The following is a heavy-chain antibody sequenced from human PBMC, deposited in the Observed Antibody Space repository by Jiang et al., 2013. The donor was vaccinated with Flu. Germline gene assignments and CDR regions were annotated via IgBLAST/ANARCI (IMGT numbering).Heavy chain of an antibody. CDR3: AREGVADIGLTVDRKFFDF. CDR1: GASISSYY. V-gene: IGHV4-4*07. J-gene: IGHJ4*02. Sequence: GPGLVKPSETLSLTCTVSGASISSYYWSWIRQSAGKGLEWIGRLYPSGSTNLNPSLESRVTMSLDTSNSQFSLKLASVTAADTAVYYCAREGVADIGLTVDRKFFDFWGQGTLVTVSS. CDR2: LYPSGST. D-gene: IGHD2-8*02.